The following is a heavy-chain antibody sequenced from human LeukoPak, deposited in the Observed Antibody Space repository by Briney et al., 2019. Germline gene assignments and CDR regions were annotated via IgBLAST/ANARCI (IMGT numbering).Heavy chain of an antibody. CDR1: GFTFSSYA. J-gene: IGHJ4*02. CDR2: ISGSGGST. D-gene: IGHD4-17*01. Sequence: GGSLRLSCAASGFTFSSYAMSWVRQAPGKGLEWVSAISGSGGSTYYADSVKGRFTISRDNSKNTVYLQMNSLRAEDTAVYYCAKDPDYGDYVSDYWGQGTLVTVSS. CDR3: AKDPDYGDYVSDY. V-gene: IGHV3-23*01.